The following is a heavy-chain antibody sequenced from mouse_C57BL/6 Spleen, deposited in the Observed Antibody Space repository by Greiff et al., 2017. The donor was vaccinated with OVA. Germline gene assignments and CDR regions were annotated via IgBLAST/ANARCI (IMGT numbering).Heavy chain of an antibody. CDR2: IWSDGST. J-gene: IGHJ4*01. D-gene: IGHD2-5*01. CDR1: GFSLTSYG. CDR3: ARHSSNYLYYAMDY. Sequence: VKVVESGPGLVAPSQSLSITCTVSGFSLTSYGVHWVRQPPGKGLEWLVVIWSDGSTTYNSALKSRLSISKDNSKSQVFLKMNSLQTDDTAMYYCARHSSNYLYYAMDYWGQGTSVTVSS. V-gene: IGHV2-6-1*01.